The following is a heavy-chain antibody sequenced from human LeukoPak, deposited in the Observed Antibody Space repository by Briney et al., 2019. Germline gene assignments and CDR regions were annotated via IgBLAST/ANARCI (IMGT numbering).Heavy chain of an antibody. Sequence: SETLSLTCTVSGGSISSSSYYWGWIRQPPGKGLEWIGSIYYNGSTYYNPSLKSRVTISVDTSKNQFSLKLSSVTAADTAVYYCAREELLYDYWGQGTLVTVSS. V-gene: IGHV4-39*07. CDR3: AREELLYDY. J-gene: IGHJ4*02. D-gene: IGHD1-26*01. CDR1: GGSISSSSYY. CDR2: IYYNGST.